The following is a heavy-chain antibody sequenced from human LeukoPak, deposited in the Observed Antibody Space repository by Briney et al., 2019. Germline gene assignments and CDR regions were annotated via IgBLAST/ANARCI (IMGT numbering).Heavy chain of an antibody. D-gene: IGHD3-10*01. CDR1: GFTFSSYA. Sequence: GGSLRLSCAASGFTFSSYAMSWVRQAPGEGLEWVSAISGSGGSTYYADSVKGRFTISRDNSKNTLYLQMNSLRAEDTDVYYCAKRIRGFGESEYYYYGMDVWGQGTTVTVSS. J-gene: IGHJ6*02. CDR3: AKRIRGFGESEYYYYGMDV. CDR2: ISGSGGST. V-gene: IGHV3-23*01.